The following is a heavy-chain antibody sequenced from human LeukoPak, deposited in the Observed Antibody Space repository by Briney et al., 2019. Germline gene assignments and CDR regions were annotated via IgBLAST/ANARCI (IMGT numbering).Heavy chain of an antibody. D-gene: IGHD6-13*01. V-gene: IGHV3-48*02. CDR1: GFIFSTYS. Sequence: GGSLRLSCAASGFIFSTYSINWVRQAPGKGLECVSHISSSSSSIYYADSVKGRFTISRDNAKNSLYLQMNSLRDVDTAVYYCARSGYGSSWYFFAYWGQGTLVTVSS. CDR3: ARSGYGSSWYFFAY. CDR2: ISSSSSSI. J-gene: IGHJ4*02.